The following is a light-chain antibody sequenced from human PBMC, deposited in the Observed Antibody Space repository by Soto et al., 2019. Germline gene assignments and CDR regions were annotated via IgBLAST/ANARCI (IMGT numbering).Light chain of an antibody. CDR1: QSISSW. Sequence: DIQMTQSPSTLSASVGDRVTITCRASQSISSWLAWYQQKPGKAPKLLIYDASSLESGVPSRFSGCGSGTEFTLTISSLQPDDFATYYCQQYYSYPITFGQGTRLEI. V-gene: IGKV1-5*01. J-gene: IGKJ5*01. CDR3: QQYYSYPIT. CDR2: DAS.